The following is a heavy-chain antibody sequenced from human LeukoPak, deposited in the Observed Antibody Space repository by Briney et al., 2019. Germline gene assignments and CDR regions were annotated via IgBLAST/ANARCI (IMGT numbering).Heavy chain of an antibody. D-gene: IGHD2-21*01. CDR2: ISGSGGST. CDR1: GFTFSSYA. V-gene: IGHV3-23*01. J-gene: IGHJ4*02. CDR3: AKGRRAYCGGDCSLRSYYFDY. Sequence: GGSLXXSCAAXGFTFSSYAMSWVRQAPGKGVEGGSAISGSGGSTYFPVSVKARFPISRDNSKNTLYLQMNSLRAEDTAVYYCAKGRRAYCGGDCSLRSYYFDYWGQGTLVTVSS.